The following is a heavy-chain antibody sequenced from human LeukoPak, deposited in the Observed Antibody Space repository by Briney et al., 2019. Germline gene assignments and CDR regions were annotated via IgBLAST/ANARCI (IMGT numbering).Heavy chain of an antibody. CDR1: GGSISSYY. D-gene: IGHD3-16*01. J-gene: IGHJ5*02. CDR2: IYYSGST. CDR3: ARGGRSRLSPGWFDP. V-gene: IGHV4-59*01. Sequence: SETLSLTCTVSGGSISSYYWSWIRQPPGKGLEWIGYIYYSGSTNYNPSLKSRVTISVDTSKNQFSLKLSSATAADTAVYYCARGGRSRLSPGWFDPWGQGTLVTVSS.